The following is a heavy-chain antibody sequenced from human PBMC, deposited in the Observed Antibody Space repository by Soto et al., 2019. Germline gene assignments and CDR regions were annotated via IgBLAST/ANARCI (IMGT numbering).Heavy chain of an antibody. CDR1: GFTVSSNY. D-gene: IGHD6-13*01. Sequence: EVQLVESGGGLIQPGGSLRLSCAASGFTVSSNYMSWVRQAPGKGLEWVSVIYTGGSSYYTDSVKGRFTISRDNSKNTLYLQMNSLSAEDTAVHYCARDEAIAAGGMDVWGQGTTVTVSS. J-gene: IGHJ6*02. CDR2: IYTGGSS. CDR3: ARDEAIAAGGMDV. V-gene: IGHV3-53*01.